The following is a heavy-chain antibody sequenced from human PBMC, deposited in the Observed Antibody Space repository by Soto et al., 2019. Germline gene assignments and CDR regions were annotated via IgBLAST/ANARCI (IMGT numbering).Heavy chain of an antibody. V-gene: IGHV4-34*01. D-gene: IGHD3-3*01. Sequence: SETLSLTCAVYGGSFSGYYWSWIRQPPGKGLEWIGEINHSGSTNYNPSLKSRVTISVDTSKNQFSLKLSSVTAADTAVYYCARGFWSGYYYYGMDVWGQGTTVTVSS. CDR2: INHSGST. J-gene: IGHJ6*02. CDR1: GGSFSGYY. CDR3: ARGFWSGYYYYGMDV.